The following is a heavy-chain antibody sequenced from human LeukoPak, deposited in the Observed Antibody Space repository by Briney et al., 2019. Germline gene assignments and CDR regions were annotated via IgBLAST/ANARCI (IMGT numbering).Heavy chain of an antibody. CDR1: GGTFSSYA. Sequence: SSVKVSCKASGGTFSSYAISWVRQAPGQGLEWMGGIIPIFGTANYAQKFQGRVTITTDESTSTAYMELSSLRSEDTAVYYCARDQGITETWKSWGQGTMVTVSS. J-gene: IGHJ3*01. D-gene: IGHD1-20*01. V-gene: IGHV1-69*05. CDR2: IIPIFGTA. CDR3: ARDQGITETWKS.